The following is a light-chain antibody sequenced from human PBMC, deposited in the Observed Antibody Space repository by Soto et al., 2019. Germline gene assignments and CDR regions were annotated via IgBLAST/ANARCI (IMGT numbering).Light chain of an antibody. J-gene: IGKJ1*01. CDR3: QQYYSPWT. CDR1: QSVLYNSNNKNY. Sequence: DIVMTQSPDSLAVSLGERATINCKSSQSVLYNSNNKNYLAWYQQKPGQPPKLLIYWASTRESGVPDRFSGSGSGTDFNLNISSLQAEDVAVYYCQQYYSPWTFGQGTKVEIK. CDR2: WAS. V-gene: IGKV4-1*01.